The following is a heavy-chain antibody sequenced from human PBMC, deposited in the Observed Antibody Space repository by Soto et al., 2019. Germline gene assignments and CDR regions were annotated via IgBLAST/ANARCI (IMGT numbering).Heavy chain of an antibody. CDR2: IYSGGST. V-gene: IGHV3-66*01. D-gene: IGHD2-15*01. CDR1: GFTVSSNY. CDR3: ARDNRIVPNYYGMDV. J-gene: IGHJ6*02. Sequence: PGGSLRLSCAASGFTVSSNYMSWVRQAPGKGLEWVSVIYSGGSTYYADPVKGRFTISRDNSKNTLYLQMNSLRAEDTAVYYCARDNRIVPNYYGMDVWGQGTTVPVSS.